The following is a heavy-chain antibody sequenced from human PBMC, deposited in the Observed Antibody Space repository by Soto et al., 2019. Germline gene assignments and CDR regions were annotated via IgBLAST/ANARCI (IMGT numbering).Heavy chain of an antibody. CDR3: ATATESTPGGRLDV. V-gene: IGHV1-69*01. J-gene: IGHJ6*02. CDR2: IIPILNLV. D-gene: IGHD3-16*01. Sequence: VQVGPSENEGRKPGSSGKPSFQNSGDSFNDYALRWGRQAPGQGLEWMGGIIPILNLVRYAEKFQGRVTISATDSTGTAYLEVTRLRSEDTATYYCATATESTPGGRLDVWGLGTTVSVSS. CDR1: GDSFNDYA.